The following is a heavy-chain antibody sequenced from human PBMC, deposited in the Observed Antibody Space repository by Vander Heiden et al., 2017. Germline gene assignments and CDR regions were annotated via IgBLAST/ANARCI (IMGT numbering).Heavy chain of an antibody. J-gene: IGHJ5*02. Sequence: EVQLVESGGGLVKPGGSLRLSCAASGFPFSSYSMNWVRQAPGKGLEWVSSISSSDIYIYYADSVKGRFTISRDNAKNSLYLQMNSLRAEDTAVYYCAREGSTRDNWFDPWGQGTLVTVSS. CDR3: AREGSTRDNWFDP. CDR2: ISSSDIYI. D-gene: IGHD2-2*01. CDR1: GFPFSSYS. V-gene: IGHV3-21*01.